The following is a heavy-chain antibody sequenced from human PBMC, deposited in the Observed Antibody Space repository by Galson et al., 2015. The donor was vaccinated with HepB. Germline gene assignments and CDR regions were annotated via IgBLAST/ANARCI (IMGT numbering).Heavy chain of an antibody. Sequence: SLRLSCAASGFTFSNYAMNWVRQAPGKGLEWVAVISYDGSNKYNADSVKGRFTISRDNSKNTLYLQMNSLRAGDTAVYYCARGWGPQVDYRMDVWGQGTTVTVSS. D-gene: IGHD3-16*01. J-gene: IGHJ6*02. CDR2: ISYDGSNK. V-gene: IGHV3-30-3*01. CDR3: ARGWGPQVDYRMDV. CDR1: GFTFSNYA.